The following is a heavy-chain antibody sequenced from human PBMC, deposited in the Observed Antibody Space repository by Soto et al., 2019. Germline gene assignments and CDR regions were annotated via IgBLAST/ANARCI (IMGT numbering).Heavy chain of an antibody. CDR1: GYTFTSYD. D-gene: IGHD2-15*01. CDR2: INPTSEYT. CDR3: DRQVHPGYSSD. Sequence: ASVKVSCKASGYTFTSYDINWVRQAPGQGLEWVGWINPTSEYTAHAQKFQGRVTLTREISTATAYMELSSLTSEDTAVYFCDRQVHPGYSSDWGPGTQVTVSS. J-gene: IGHJ4*02. V-gene: IGHV1-8*01.